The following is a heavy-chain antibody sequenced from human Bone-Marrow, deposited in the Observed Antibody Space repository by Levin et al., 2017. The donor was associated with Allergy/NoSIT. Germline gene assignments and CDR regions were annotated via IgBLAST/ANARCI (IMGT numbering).Heavy chain of an antibody. J-gene: IGHJ4*02. Sequence: GESLKISCAASGLTVSNNYMSWVRQAPGKGLEWVALIYSGGVTYYADSVKGRFTISRDNSKNTLYLQMNSLRTEDTAVYHCARNIPVADLGFWGRGTLVTVSS. V-gene: IGHV3-53*01. CDR2: IYSGGVT. CDR1: GLTVSNNY. CDR3: ARNIPVADLGF. D-gene: IGHD2-21*01.